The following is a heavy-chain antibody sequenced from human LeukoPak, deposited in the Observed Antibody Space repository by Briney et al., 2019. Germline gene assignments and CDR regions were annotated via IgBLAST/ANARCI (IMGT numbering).Heavy chain of an antibody. J-gene: IGHJ3*02. CDR3: ARQWENVYAKHDAFDI. D-gene: IGHD3-16*01. CDR1: GFIFGRDS. Sequence: GGSLRLSCAASGFIFGRDSMNWVRQAPGRGLEWISYISRDSDIRYYADSVRGRFHISRDNARNSLYLQMNSLRAEDTAVYYCARQWENVYAKHDAFDIWGQGTMVTVSS. CDR2: ISRDSDIR. V-gene: IGHV3-48*01.